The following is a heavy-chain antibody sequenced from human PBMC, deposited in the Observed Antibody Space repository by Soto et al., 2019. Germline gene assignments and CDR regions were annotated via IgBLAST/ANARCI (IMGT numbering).Heavy chain of an antibody. D-gene: IGHD2-21*01. V-gene: IGHV4-59*01. CDR3: ARSVAVPCAHIDY. J-gene: IGHJ4*02. CDR1: GGSISGSY. CDR2: VYHTGST. Sequence: SETLPLTCSVSGGSISGSYWSWIRQSPGKGLEWLGYVYHTGSTNYSPSLRSRVSISVDTSKNECSLSLSSVTAADTAVYFCARSVAVPCAHIDYWGQGTQVTVSS.